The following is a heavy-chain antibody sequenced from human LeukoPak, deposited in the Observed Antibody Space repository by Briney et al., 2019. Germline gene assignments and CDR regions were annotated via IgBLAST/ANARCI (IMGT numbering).Heavy chain of an antibody. J-gene: IGHJ5*02. Sequence: GASVKVSCKASGYTFTSYYMHRVRQAPGQGLEWMGIINPSGGSTSYAQKFQGRVTMTRDMSTSTVYMELSSLRSEDTAVYYCARGGTSSIHCSGGSCRLNWFDPWGQGTLVTVSS. V-gene: IGHV1-46*01. D-gene: IGHD2-15*01. CDR1: GYTFTSYY. CDR2: INPSGGST. CDR3: ARGGTSSIHCSGGSCRLNWFDP.